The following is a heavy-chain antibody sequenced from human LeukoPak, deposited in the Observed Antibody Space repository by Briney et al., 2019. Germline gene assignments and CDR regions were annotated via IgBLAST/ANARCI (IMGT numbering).Heavy chain of an antibody. CDR2: MYYSGST. V-gene: IGHV4-39*07. CDR1: GGSISSDIYY. CDR3: AREYSNSPTGFDY. Sequence: SETLSLTCTVSGGSISSDIYYWGWIRQPPGKGLEWIGSMYYSGSTYYNPSRKSRVTISVDTSKNQISLKLSSVTAADTAVYYCAREYSNSPTGFDYWGQGTLVTVSS. J-gene: IGHJ4*02. D-gene: IGHD6-6*01.